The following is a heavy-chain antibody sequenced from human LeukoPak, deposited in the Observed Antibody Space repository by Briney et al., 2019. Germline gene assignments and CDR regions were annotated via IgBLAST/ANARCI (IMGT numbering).Heavy chain of an antibody. J-gene: IGHJ4*02. V-gene: IGHV3-23*01. CDR1: GFTFNSYA. D-gene: IGHD6-6*01. CDR3: ARREYSSSPDY. CDR2: ISGLGGNT. Sequence: GGSLRLSCAASGFTFNSYAMTWVRQAPGKGLEWVSTISGLGGNTNYAGSVKGRFTISRDNSENTLYLQMNSLRAEDTAVYYCARREYSSSPDYWGQGTLVTVSS.